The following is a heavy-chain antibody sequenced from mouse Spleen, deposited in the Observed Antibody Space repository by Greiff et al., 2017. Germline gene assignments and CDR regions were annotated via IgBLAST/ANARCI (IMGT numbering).Heavy chain of an antibody. CDR2: IDPANGNT. Sequence: EVQGVESGAELVKPGASVKLSCTASGFNIKDIYMHWVKQRPEQGLEWIGRIDPANGNTKYDPKFQGKATITADTSSNTAYLQLSSLTSEDTAVYYCARYDEGDFDYWGQGTTLTVSS. CDR3: ARYDEGDFDY. V-gene: IGHV14-3*02. CDR1: GFNIKDIY. J-gene: IGHJ2*01. D-gene: IGHD2-12*01.